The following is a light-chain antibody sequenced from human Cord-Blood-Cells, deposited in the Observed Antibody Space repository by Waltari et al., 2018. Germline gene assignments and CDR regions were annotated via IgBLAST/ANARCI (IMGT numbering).Light chain of an antibody. CDR2: GAS. V-gene: IGKV3-20*01. CDR1: RSVSSSY. J-gene: IGKJ1*01. CDR3: QQYGSSPRT. Sequence: EMVLTQSPGTLSLAPGERATLSCRASRSVSSSYLAWYQQRPGQAPRLLIYGASSRASGSPDRFSGSGSGTDFTLTISRLEPEDVAVYYWQQYGSSPRTFGQGTEVEIK.